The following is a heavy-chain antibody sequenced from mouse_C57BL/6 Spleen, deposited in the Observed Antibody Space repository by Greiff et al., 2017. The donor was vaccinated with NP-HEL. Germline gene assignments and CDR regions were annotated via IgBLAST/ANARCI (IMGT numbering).Heavy chain of an antibody. D-gene: IGHD1-1*01. CDR2: IDPEDGET. CDR3: ARRYYGRGDWFAY. Sequence: EVKLMESGAELVKPGASVKLSCTASGFNIKDYYMHWVKQRPEQGLEWIGRIDPEDGETKYAPKFKGKATITADKSSNTAYLQLSSLTSEDTAVYYCARRYYGRGDWFAYWGQGTLVTVSA. CDR1: GFNIKDYY. V-gene: IGHV14-2*01. J-gene: IGHJ3*01.